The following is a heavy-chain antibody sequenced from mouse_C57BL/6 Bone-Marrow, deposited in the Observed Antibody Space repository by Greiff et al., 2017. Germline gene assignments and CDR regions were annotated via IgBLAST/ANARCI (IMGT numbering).Heavy chain of an antibody. CDR1: GFNIKDDY. CDR2: IDPENGDT. CDR3: TTLLAWFAY. D-gene: IGHD1-1*01. J-gene: IGHJ3*01. Sequence: VQLQQSGAELVRPGASVQLSCPASGFNIKDDYMHWVKQRPEQGLEWIGWIDPENGDTEYASKFQGKATITADTSSNTAYLQLSSLTSEDTAVYYCTTLLAWFAYWGQGTLVTVSA. V-gene: IGHV14-4*01.